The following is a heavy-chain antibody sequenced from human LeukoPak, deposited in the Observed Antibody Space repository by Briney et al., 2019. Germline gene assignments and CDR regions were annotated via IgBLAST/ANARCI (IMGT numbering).Heavy chain of an antibody. CDR3: ARDAHSNYRWFDP. CDR2: ISVYNGNT. CDR1: GYTFTNYA. J-gene: IGHJ5*02. V-gene: IGHV1-18*01. D-gene: IGHD4-11*01. Sequence: ASVKVSCKASGYTFTNYAISWVRQAPGQGLEWMGWISVYNGNTKYPQKFQGRVTMTTDTSTSTAYMELRSLRSDDTAVYYCARDAHSNYRWFDPWGQGTLVTVSS.